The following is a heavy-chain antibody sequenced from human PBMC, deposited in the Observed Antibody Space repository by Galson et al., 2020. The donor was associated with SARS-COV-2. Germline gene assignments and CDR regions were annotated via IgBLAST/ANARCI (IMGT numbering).Heavy chain of an antibody. CDR1: GGGVGSTIFS. Sequence: ASETLSLTCTVSGGGVGSTIFSWGWIRKPPGKGLEWMGIIIYSGPTNSNPSFKRRVTMSIDTSENRFSLKLTSVTAADTAVYYCARQAVGAEFEYWGQGTLVAVSS. J-gene: IGHJ4*02. CDR3: ARQAVGAEFEY. CDR2: IIYSGPT. D-gene: IGHD1-26*01. V-gene: IGHV4-39*01.